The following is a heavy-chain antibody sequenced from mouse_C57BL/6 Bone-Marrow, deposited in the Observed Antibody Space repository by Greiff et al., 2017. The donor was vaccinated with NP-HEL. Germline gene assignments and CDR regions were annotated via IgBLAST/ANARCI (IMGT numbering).Heavy chain of an antibody. V-gene: IGHV6-6*01. Sequence: EVQRVESGGGLVQPGGSMKLSCAASGFTFSDAWMDWVRQSPEKGLEWVAEIRNKANNHATYYAESVKGRFTISRDDSKSSVYLQMNSLRAEDTGIYYCTRGPSTVVARAMDYWGQGTSVTVSS. CDR2: IRNKANNHAT. J-gene: IGHJ4*01. CDR1: GFTFSDAW. D-gene: IGHD1-1*01. CDR3: TRGPSTVVARAMDY.